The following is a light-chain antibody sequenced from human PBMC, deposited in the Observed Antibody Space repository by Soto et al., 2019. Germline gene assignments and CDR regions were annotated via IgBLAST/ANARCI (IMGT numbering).Light chain of an antibody. CDR2: AAS. V-gene: IGKV1-27*01. CDR3: QKYNSATRT. CDR1: QGMSNY. J-gene: IGKJ1*01. Sequence: DIQMTQSPSSLSASVGARVTITCRASQGMSNYLAWYQQKPGKVPKLLIYAASTLQSGVPSRFSGSGSGTDFTLTISSLQPEDVATYYCQKYNSATRTFGQGTKVESK.